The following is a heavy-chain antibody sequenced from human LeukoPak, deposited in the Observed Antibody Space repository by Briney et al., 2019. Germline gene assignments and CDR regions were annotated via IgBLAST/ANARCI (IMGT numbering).Heavy chain of an antibody. D-gene: IGHD4-23*01. V-gene: IGHV4-4*07. CDR1: GVSISSSY. CDR2: IYTSGRT. Sequence: PSETLSLTCTVSGVSISSSYWSWIRQPAGKGLEWIGRIYTSGRTNNNPSLKSRVTMSVDTSKNQLSLKLSSVTAADTAVYYCARGGNSGLPWWHYFDYWGQGTLVIVSS. J-gene: IGHJ4*02. CDR3: ARGGNSGLPWWHYFDY.